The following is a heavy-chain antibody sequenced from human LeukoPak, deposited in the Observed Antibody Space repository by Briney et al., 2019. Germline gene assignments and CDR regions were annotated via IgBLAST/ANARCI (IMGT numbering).Heavy chain of an antibody. Sequence: PGGSLRLSCAASGFTVNNNYMNWVRQAPGKGLESVSYISSSSNTLYYADSVKGRFTISRDNAKNSLFLQMNTLRDEDTAVYYCARDRYCSGGSCYSGFDPWGQGTLVTVSS. V-gene: IGHV3-48*02. CDR3: ARDRYCSGGSCYSGFDP. D-gene: IGHD2-15*01. J-gene: IGHJ5*02. CDR1: GFTVNNNY. CDR2: ISSSSNTL.